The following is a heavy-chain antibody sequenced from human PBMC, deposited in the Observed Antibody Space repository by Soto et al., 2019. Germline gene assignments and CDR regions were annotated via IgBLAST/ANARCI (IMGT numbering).Heavy chain of an antibody. CDR3: ATDSGVRTYYFDY. Sequence: GASVKVSCKVSGYTLTELSMHWVRQAPGKGLEWMGGFDPEDGETIYAQKVQGRVTMTEDTSTDTAYMELSSLRSEDTAVYYCATDSGVRTYYFDYWGQGTLVTVSS. CDR1: GYTLTELS. CDR2: FDPEDGET. J-gene: IGHJ4*02. D-gene: IGHD1-1*01. V-gene: IGHV1-24*01.